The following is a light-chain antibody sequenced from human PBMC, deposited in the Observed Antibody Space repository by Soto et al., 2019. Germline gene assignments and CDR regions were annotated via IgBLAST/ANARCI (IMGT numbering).Light chain of an antibody. J-gene: IGLJ1*01. V-gene: IGLV2-8*01. CDR3: SAHGGTNPYV. CDR1: ASDIGGYTF. CDR2: DVN. Sequence: QSALTQPPSASGSPGQSLAISCTGTASDIGGYTFVSWYQQHPGKAPKLLIYDVNKRPSGVPDRFSGSKSGNTASLTVSGLQAEDEADYYCSAHGGTNPYVFGTGTKLTVL.